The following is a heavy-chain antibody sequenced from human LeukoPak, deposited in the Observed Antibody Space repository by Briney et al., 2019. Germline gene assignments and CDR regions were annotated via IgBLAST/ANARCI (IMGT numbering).Heavy chain of an antibody. CDR2: IYYSGST. V-gene: IGHV4-59*01. J-gene: IGHJ4*02. D-gene: IGHD2-2*01. CDR3: AKDRHDIVVVPAAILGY. Sequence: SETLSLTCTVSGGSISSYYWSWIRQPPGKGLEWIGYIYYSGSTNYKPSLKSRVTISVDTSKNQFSLKLSSVTAADTAVYYCAKDRHDIVVVPAAILGYWGQGTLVTVSS. CDR1: GGSISSYY.